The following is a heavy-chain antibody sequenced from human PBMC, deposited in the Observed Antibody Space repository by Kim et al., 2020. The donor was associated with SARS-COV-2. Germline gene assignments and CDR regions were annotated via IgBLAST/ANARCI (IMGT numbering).Heavy chain of an antibody. CDR3: ARGPASWFGAKYYYYYGMDV. CDR1: GYTFTSYD. Sequence: ASVKVSCKASGYTFTSYDINWVRQATGQGLEWMGWMNPNSGNTGYAQKFQGRVTMTRNTSISTAYMELSSLRSGDTAVYYCARGPASWFGAKYYYYYGMDVWGQGTTVTVSS. D-gene: IGHD3-10*01. CDR2: MNPNSGNT. J-gene: IGHJ6*02. V-gene: IGHV1-8*01.